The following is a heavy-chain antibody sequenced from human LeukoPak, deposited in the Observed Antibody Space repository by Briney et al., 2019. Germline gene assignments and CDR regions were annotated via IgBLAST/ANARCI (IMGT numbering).Heavy chain of an antibody. CDR1: GGSISSYY. CDR3: SRGNSDTFPPYMDY. Sequence: SETLSLTCTVSGGSISSYYWSWIRQPPGKGLEWIGYIYYSGSTNYNPSLKSRVTISVDTSKNQISLNLSSVTAADTAVYYCSRGNSDTFPPYMDYWGQGILVIVSS. J-gene: IGHJ4*02. V-gene: IGHV4-59*08. CDR2: IYYSGST. D-gene: IGHD2/OR15-2a*01.